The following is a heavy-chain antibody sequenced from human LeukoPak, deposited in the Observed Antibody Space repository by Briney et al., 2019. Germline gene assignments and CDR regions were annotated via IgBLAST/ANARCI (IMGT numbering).Heavy chain of an antibody. CDR1: GFTFSSYS. Sequence: PGGSLRLSCAASGFTFSSYSMNWVRQAPGKGLEWASSISSSSSYIYYADSVKGRFTISRDNAKNSLYLQMNSLRAEDTAVYYCARDRNYSNRRPLFFDYWGQGTLVTVSS. CDR3: ARDRNYSNRRPLFFDY. J-gene: IGHJ4*02. CDR2: ISSSSSYI. D-gene: IGHD4-11*01. V-gene: IGHV3-21*01.